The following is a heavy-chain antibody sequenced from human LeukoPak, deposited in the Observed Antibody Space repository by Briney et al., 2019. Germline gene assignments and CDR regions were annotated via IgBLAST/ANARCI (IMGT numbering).Heavy chain of an antibody. CDR1: GFTFSSYA. Sequence: GSLRLSCAASGFTFSSYAMSWIRQPPGKGLEWIGEINHSGSTNYNPSLKSRVTISVDTSKNQFSLKLSSVTAADTAVYYCARGTLADYWGQGTLVTVSS. J-gene: IGHJ4*02. CDR2: INHSGST. V-gene: IGHV4-34*01. CDR3: ARGTLADY.